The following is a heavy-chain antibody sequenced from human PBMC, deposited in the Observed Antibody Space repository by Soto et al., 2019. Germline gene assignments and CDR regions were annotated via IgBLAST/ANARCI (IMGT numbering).Heavy chain of an antibody. CDR1: GFTFSSYA. J-gene: IGHJ2*01. D-gene: IGHD2-21*02. Sequence: GGSLRLSCAASGFTFSSYAMHWVRQAPGKGLEWVAVISYDGSNKYYADSVKGRFTISRDNSKNTLYLQMNSLRAEDTAVYYCAKGLAYCGGDCYSHFDLWGRGTLVTSPQ. V-gene: IGHV3-30*04. CDR2: ISYDGSNK. CDR3: AKGLAYCGGDCYSHFDL.